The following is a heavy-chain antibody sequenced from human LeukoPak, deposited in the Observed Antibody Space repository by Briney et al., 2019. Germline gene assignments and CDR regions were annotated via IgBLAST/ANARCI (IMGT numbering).Heavy chain of an antibody. CDR3: ARDYPSCLDY. CDR2: ISAYNGNT. Sequence: SVTVSCLAYGYSFTRYGIRWVRQAAGQGLEWMRWISAYNGNTNYAEKLQGRVTMTTDTSTSTAYRELRRLRSDDTAVYYCARDYPSCLDYWGQGTLVTVSS. J-gene: IGHJ4*02. V-gene: IGHV1-18*01. CDR1: GYSFTRYG. D-gene: IGHD3-16*02.